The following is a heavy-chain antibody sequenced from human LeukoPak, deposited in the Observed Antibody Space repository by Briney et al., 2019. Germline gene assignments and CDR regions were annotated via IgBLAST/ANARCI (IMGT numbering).Heavy chain of an antibody. CDR2: IYYTEST. V-gene: IGHV4-61*01. CDR1: GGSVTSGSYY. D-gene: IGHD3-9*01. CDR3: VTFDTSKSFES. J-gene: IGHJ4*02. Sequence: SETLSLTCSVSGGSVTSGSYYWGWIRQPPGKGLEWIGYIYYTESTNYNPSLTSRVTVSVDTSNNQFSLKLRSVTAADTAVYYCVTFDTSKSFESWGQGTLVTVSS.